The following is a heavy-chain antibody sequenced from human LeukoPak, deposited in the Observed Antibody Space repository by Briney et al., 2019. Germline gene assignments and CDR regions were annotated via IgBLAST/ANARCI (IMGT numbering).Heavy chain of an antibody. CDR1: GFTFSDYY. V-gene: IGHV3-11*04. CDR2: ISSSGSTI. Sequence: PGGSLRLSCAASGFTFSDYYMSWIRQAPGKGLEWVSYISSSGSTIYYAESVKGRFTISRDNAKNSLYLQMNSLRAEDTAGYYCAREILDYGGNSRFDPWGQGTLVTVSS. CDR3: AREILDYGGNSRFDP. J-gene: IGHJ5*02. D-gene: IGHD4-23*01.